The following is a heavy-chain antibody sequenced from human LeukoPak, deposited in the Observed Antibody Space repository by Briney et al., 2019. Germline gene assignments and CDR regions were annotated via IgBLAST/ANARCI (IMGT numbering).Heavy chain of an antibody. CDR2: IHSSGYT. CDR3: AKRQGPTSGSYDYFDP. V-gene: IGHV4-4*09. Sequence: PSETLSLTCAVSGGSINTYYWSWIRRPPGQGLEWIAYIHSSGYTNYNPSLESRVTISVDTSRNKFSLKMSSVTAADTAVYYCAKRQGPTSGSYDYFDPWGQGTLVTVSS. D-gene: IGHD1-26*01. CDR1: GGSINTYY. J-gene: IGHJ5*02.